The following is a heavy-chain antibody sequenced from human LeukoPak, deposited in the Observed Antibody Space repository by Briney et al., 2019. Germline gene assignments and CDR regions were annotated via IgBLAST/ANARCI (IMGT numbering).Heavy chain of an antibody. CDR2: IYYSGST. CDR1: GGSISSHY. D-gene: IGHD6-19*01. Sequence: SETLPLTCTVSGGSISSHYWSWIRQPPGKGLEWIGYIYYSGSTNYNPSLKSRVTISVDTSKNQFSLKLSSVTAADTAVYYCARAVLYSSGNFDYWRQGTLVTVSS. J-gene: IGHJ4*02. V-gene: IGHV4-59*11. CDR3: ARAVLYSSGNFDY.